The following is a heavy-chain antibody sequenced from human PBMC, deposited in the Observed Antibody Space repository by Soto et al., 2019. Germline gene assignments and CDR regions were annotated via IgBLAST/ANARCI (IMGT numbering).Heavy chain of an antibody. Sequence: EVQLVESGGGLVQPGGSLRLSCAASGFTFRTFWMHWVRQAPGTGLVWVSGIKSDGSTNYADSVKGRLTISRDNAKNTLYLQMDSLRVEDTAVYYCARERNGYYMDVWGKGTTVTVSS. V-gene: IGHV3-74*01. CDR1: GFTFRTFW. J-gene: IGHJ6*03. CDR2: IKSDGST. CDR3: ARERNGYYMDV.